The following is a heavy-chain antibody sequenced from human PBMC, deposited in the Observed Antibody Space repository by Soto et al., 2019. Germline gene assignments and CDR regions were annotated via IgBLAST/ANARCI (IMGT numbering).Heavy chain of an antibody. CDR2: IYYSGST. CDR3: ARASYDSSTYYLGY. J-gene: IGHJ4*02. CDR1: GASISSGDYY. V-gene: IGHV4-30-4*01. Sequence: QVQLQESGPGLVKPSQTLSLTCTVSGASISSGDYYWTWIRQPPGKGLEWIGSIYYSGSTYDNPSLKSRVTISVDTSNNPFSLKRSSVTAADTAVYYCARASYDSSTYYLGYWGQGTLVTVSS. D-gene: IGHD3-22*01.